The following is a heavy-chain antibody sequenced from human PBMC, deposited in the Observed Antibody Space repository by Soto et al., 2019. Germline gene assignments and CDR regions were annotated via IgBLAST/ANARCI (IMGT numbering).Heavy chain of an antibody. CDR3: AKDRYLDHDSRGYLFDT. Sequence: EVQLLESGGDLIQPGGSLRLSCAASGFTFNIYAMTWVRQAPGKGLEWVSAISRYGDFTYYADSVEGRLTISRDNSKNTPYLHMNSLRAEDTAVYYCAKDRYLDHDSRGYLFDTWGQGTLVTVPS. CDR2: ISRYGDFT. J-gene: IGHJ5*02. V-gene: IGHV3-23*01. D-gene: IGHD3-22*01. CDR1: GFTFNIYA.